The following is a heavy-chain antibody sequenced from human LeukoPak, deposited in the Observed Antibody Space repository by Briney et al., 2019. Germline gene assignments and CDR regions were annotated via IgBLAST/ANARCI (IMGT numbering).Heavy chain of an antibody. D-gene: IGHD3-10*01. Sequence: PSETLSLTCTVSGVSISSYWWTWIRQPAGKGREWIGRIYTSGSTNYNPSLESRVTMSVDTSKNQFSLKLSSVTAADTALYYCARETGSGSYDYCGQGPLVPVSS. J-gene: IGHJ4*02. V-gene: IGHV4-4*07. CDR3: ARETGSGSYDY. CDR2: IYTSGST. CDR1: GVSISSYW.